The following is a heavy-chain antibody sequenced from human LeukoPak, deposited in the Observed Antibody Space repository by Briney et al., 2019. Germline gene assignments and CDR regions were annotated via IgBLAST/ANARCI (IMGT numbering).Heavy chain of an antibody. J-gene: IGHJ4*02. CDR1: GFTFSNSD. CDR2: VSWNGSRT. CDR3: VRKLYYGSGSFFDY. V-gene: IGHV3-35*01. Sequence: GGSLRLSCAASGFTFSNSDMNWVHQAPGEGLEWVSGVSWNGSRTHYADSVKGRFIISRDNSRNTLYLQTNSLRAEDTAVYYCVRKLYYGSGSFFDYWGQGTLVTVSS. D-gene: IGHD3-10*01.